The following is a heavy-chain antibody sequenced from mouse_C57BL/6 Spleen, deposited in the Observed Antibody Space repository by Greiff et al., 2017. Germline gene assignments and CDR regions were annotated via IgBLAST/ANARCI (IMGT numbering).Heavy chain of an antibody. D-gene: IGHD2-2*01. Sequence: VQLQQPGAELVKPGASVKMSCKASGYTFTSYWITWVKQRPGQGLEWIGDIYPGSGSTNYNEKFKSKATLTVDTSSSTAYMQLNSLTSEDSAVYYCARMGGYGDYYAMDYWGQGTSGTVSS. CDR1: GYTFTSYW. J-gene: IGHJ4*01. CDR2: IYPGSGST. CDR3: ARMGGYGDYYAMDY. V-gene: IGHV1-55*01.